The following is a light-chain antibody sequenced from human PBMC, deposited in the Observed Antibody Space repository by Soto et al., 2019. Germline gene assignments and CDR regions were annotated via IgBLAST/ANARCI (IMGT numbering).Light chain of an antibody. CDR2: DAS. V-gene: IGKV3-11*01. CDR1: QSVSSY. CDR3: QQRSNWPPYT. Sequence: EIVLTQSPATLSLSPGERATLSCRASQSVSSYLDWYQQKPGQAPRLLIYDASNRATGIPARFSGSGSGTDFTLTISSLEPEDFAVYYWQQRSNWPPYTFGQGTKLEIK. J-gene: IGKJ2*01.